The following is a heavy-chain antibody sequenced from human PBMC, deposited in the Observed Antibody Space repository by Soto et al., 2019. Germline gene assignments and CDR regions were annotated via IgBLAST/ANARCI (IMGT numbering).Heavy chain of an antibody. CDR2: IWYDGSNK. D-gene: IGHD2-15*01. CDR1: GFTFSSYG. J-gene: IGHJ5*02. Sequence: GGSLRLSCAASGFTFSSYGMHWVRQAPGKGLEWVAVIWYDGSNKYYADSVKGRFTISRDNSKNTLYLQMNSLRAEDTAVYYCARDPGCSGGSCYENWFDPWGQGTLVTVSS. V-gene: IGHV3-33*01. CDR3: ARDPGCSGGSCYENWFDP.